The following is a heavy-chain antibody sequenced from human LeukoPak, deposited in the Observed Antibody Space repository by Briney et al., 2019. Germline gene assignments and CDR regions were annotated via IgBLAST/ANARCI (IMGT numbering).Heavy chain of an antibody. CDR3: ARGSEGVSSGYDIDY. Sequence: PSETLSLTCAVYGGSFSGYHWSWIRQPPGKGLEWIGEINHSGSTNYNPSLKSRVTISVDTSKNQFSLKLSSVTAADTAVYYCARGSEGVSSGYDIDYWGQGTLVTVSS. D-gene: IGHD3-22*01. J-gene: IGHJ4*02. CDR2: INHSGST. V-gene: IGHV4-34*01. CDR1: GGSFSGYH.